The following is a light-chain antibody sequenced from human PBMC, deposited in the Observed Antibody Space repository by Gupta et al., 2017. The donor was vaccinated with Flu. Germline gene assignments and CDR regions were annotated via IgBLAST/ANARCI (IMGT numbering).Light chain of an antibody. J-gene: IGLJ3*02. V-gene: IGLV2-23*01. Sequence: QSALTQPASVSGSPGQSITISCTGTSSDVGSYNLVSWYQQHPGKAPKLMIYEGSKRPSGVSNRFSGAKSGNTAALTISGLQAEDEADYYCCPYAGSSTPWVFGGGTKLTVL. CDR3: CPYAGSSTPWV. CDR2: EGS. CDR1: SSDVGSYNL.